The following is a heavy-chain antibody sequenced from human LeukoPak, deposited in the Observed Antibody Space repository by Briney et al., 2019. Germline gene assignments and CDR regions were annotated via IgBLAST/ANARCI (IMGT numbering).Heavy chain of an antibody. CDR2: IYTSGST. CDR1: GGSISSYY. Sequence: SETLSLTCTVSGGSISSYYWSWIRQPAGKGLEWIGRIYTSGSTNYNPSLKSRVTMSVDTSKNQFSLKLSSVTAADTAVYYCARVYPTGYCSGGSCNAEFDPWGQGPLVTVSS. V-gene: IGHV4-4*07. D-gene: IGHD2-15*01. J-gene: IGHJ5*02. CDR3: ARVYPTGYCSGGSCNAEFDP.